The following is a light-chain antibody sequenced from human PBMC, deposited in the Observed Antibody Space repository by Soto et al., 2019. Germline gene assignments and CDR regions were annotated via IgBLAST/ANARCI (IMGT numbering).Light chain of an antibody. CDR3: QQYNSYSWT. CDR2: QAY. CDR1: QRISSW. V-gene: IGKV1-5*03. Sequence: DIQMTQSPSTLSASVGDRVTITCRASQRISSWLAWYQQKPGKAPKVLIYQAYSLESGVPSTFSGSRSGTEFTLTISSLEPDDFAAYYCQQYNSYSWTFGQGTKVEIK. J-gene: IGKJ1*01.